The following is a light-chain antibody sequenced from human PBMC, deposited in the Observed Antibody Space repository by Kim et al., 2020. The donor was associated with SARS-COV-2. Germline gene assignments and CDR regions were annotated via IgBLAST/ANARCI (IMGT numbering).Light chain of an antibody. CDR2: RNY. J-gene: IGLJ1*01. CDR1: SSNIGSNY. CDR3: AAWDDSLSGYV. Sequence: QSVLTQPPSASETPGQRVTISCSGSSSNIGSNYVCWYQHLPGTAPELLIHRNYQRPSGVPDRFSGSKSGTSATLAISGLRSEDEADYYCAAWDDSLSGYVFGTGTQLTVL. V-gene: IGLV1-47*01.